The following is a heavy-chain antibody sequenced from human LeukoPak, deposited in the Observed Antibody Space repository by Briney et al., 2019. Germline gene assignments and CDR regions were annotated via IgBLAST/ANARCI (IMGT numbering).Heavy chain of an antibody. CDR3: ARDGGLNWAVNDY. D-gene: IGHD7-27*01. CDR2: ISSSSSYI. CDR1: GFTFSSYS. J-gene: IGHJ4*02. Sequence: PGGSLRLSCAASGFTFSSYSMNWVRQAPGKGLEWVSSISSSSSYIYYAGSVKGRFTISRDNAKNSLYLQMNSLRAEDTAVYYCARDGGLNWAVNDYWGQGTLVTVSS. V-gene: IGHV3-21*01.